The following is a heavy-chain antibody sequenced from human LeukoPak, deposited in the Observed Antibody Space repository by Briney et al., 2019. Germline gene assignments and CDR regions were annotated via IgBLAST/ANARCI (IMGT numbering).Heavy chain of an antibody. CDR1: GYTFTSYD. D-gene: IGHD3-10*01. J-gene: IGHJ5*02. Sequence: ASVKVSCKASGYTFTSYDINWVRQATGQGLEWMGWISDYNGDTNYAQKLQGRVTMTTNTSTSTAYMELRSLRSDDTAVYYCARVQTTRFGEVLVIDPNWFDPWGQGTLVTVSS. V-gene: IGHV1-18*01. CDR3: ARVQTTRFGEVLVIDPNWFDP. CDR2: ISDYNGDT.